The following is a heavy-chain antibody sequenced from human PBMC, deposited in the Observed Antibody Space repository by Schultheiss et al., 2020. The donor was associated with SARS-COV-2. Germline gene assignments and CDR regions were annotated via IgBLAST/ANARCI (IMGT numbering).Heavy chain of an antibody. V-gene: IGHV1-69*06. Sequence: SVKVSCKASGGTFSSYAISWVRQAPGQGLEWMGGIIPIFGTANYAQKFQGRVTITADKSTSTAYMELSSLRSEDTAVYYCARQGRASLRYNYYYYGMDVWGQGTTVTVSS. J-gene: IGHJ6*02. CDR1: GGTFSSYA. CDR3: ARQGRASLRYNYYYYGMDV. D-gene: IGHD3-9*01. CDR2: IIPIFGTA.